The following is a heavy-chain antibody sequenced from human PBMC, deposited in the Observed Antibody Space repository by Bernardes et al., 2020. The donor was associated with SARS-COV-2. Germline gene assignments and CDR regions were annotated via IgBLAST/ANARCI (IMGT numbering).Heavy chain of an antibody. Sequence: SETLTLTCSVSGTSITNGSFRWGWIRQPTGKGLEWIGSLSYSGNIYYNPSLRSRVTISADTSATQFSLKLTSVTAADTAVYFCARLKVLRHLDWSLSWLEFYFDSWGQGTLVNVA. CDR3: ARLKVLRHLDWSLSWLEFYFDS. V-gene: IGHV4-39*01. D-gene: IGHD3-9*01. J-gene: IGHJ4*02. CDR2: LSYSGNI. CDR1: GTSITNGSFR.